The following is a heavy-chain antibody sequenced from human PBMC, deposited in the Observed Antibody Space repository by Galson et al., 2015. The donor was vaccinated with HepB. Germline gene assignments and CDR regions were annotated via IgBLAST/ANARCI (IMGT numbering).Heavy chain of an antibody. CDR1: GFTFSNYA. Sequence: SLRLSCAASGFTFSNYAMSWVRQAPGKGPEWVSAISGSGDSTYYADSVKGRFTISRDNSKNTVYLQMDSLRAEDTAVYYGVGIATDYFYYYMDVWGKGTTVTVSS. D-gene: IGHD5-24*01. CDR2: ISGSGDST. J-gene: IGHJ6*03. V-gene: IGHV3-23*01. CDR3: VGIATDYFYYYMDV.